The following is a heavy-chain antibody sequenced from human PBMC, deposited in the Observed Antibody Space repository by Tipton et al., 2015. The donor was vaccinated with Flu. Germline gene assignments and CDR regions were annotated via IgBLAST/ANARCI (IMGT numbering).Heavy chain of an antibody. V-gene: IGHV1-8*01. CDR2: MNPNSGNT. CDR1: GCTFTSYD. J-gene: IGHJ6*02. D-gene: IGHD1-26*01. CDR3: ARARSGSYYYGMDV. Sequence: QVQLVQSGAEVKKPGASVKVSCKASGCTFTSYDINWVRQATGQGLEWMGWMNPNSGNTGYAQKFQGRVTMTRNTSISTAYMELSRLRSDDTAVYYCARARSGSYYYGMDVWGQGTTVTVSS.